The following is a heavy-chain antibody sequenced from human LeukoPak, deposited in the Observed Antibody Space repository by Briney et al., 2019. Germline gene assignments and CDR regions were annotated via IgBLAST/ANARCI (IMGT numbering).Heavy chain of an antibody. Sequence: SQTLSLTCAVSGGSISSGGYSWSWIRRPPGKGLEWIGYIYHSGSTYYNPSLKSRVTISVDRSKNQFSLKLSSVTAADTAVYYRARVGLGDAFDIWGQGTMVTVSS. CDR3: ARVGLGDAFDI. J-gene: IGHJ3*02. CDR2: IYHSGST. CDR1: GGSISSGGYS. D-gene: IGHD3-3*01. V-gene: IGHV4-30-2*01.